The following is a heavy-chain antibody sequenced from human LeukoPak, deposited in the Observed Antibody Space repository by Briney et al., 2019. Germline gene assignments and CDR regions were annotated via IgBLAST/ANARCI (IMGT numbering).Heavy chain of an antibody. CDR1: GGSISSYY. D-gene: IGHD4-11*01. CDR2: IYYSGST. V-gene: IGHV4-59*01. J-gene: IGHJ6*03. Sequence: SEALSLTCTVSGGSISSYYWSWIRQPPGKGLEWIGCIYYSGSTNYNPSLKSRVTISVDTSKNQFSLKLSSVTAADTAVYYCARVVTTRPDYYYYYMDVWGKGTTVTVSS. CDR3: ARVVTTRPDYYYYYMDV.